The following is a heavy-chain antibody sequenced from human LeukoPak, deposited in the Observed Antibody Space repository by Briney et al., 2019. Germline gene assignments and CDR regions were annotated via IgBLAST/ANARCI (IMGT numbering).Heavy chain of an antibody. V-gene: IGHV4-4*07. J-gene: IGHJ4*02. CDR1: GGSISTYY. CDR3: ARLYSSSSHFDY. CDR2: IYTSGTT. Sequence: PSETLSLTCTVSGGSISTYYWSWIRQPAGKGLEWIGHIYTSGTTNYNPSLKSRVTMSVDTSKNQFSLKLNSVTAADTAVYYCARLYSSSSHFDYWGQGTPVTVSS. D-gene: IGHD6-6*01.